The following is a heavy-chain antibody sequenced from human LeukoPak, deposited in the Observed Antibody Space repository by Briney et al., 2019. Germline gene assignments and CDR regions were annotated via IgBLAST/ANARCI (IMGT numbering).Heavy chain of an antibody. CDR1: GLTLSGYG. V-gene: IGHV3-48*04. J-gene: IGHJ4*02. CDR3: ARGLYYYDSSGYYFDY. Sequence: GGSLRLSCVASGLTLSGYGMNWVRQAPGKGLEWLSYISTTMTTIYYADSVKGRFTVSRDNAKNSLYLQMNSLGAEDTALYYCARGLYYYDSSGYYFDYWGQGTLVTVSS. CDR2: ISTTMTTI. D-gene: IGHD3-22*01.